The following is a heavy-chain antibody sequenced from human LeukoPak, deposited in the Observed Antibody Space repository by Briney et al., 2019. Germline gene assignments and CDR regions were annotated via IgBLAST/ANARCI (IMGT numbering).Heavy chain of an antibody. CDR2: INPTGGST. V-gene: IGHV1-46*01. Sequence: ASVKVSCKASGYTFTTYYIHWVRQAPGQGLEWMGIINPTGGSTTYAQKFQGRVTMTRDTSISTAYMERSRLRSDDTAVYYCARDRGELRAKPYFDYWGQGTLVTVSS. CDR3: ARDRGELRAKPYFDY. J-gene: IGHJ4*02. D-gene: IGHD2-15*01. CDR1: GYTFTTYY.